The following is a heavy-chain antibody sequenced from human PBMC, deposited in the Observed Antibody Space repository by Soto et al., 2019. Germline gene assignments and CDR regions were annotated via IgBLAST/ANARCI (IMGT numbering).Heavy chain of an antibody. Sequence: SETLSLTCTVSGGSISSGGYYWSWIRQHPGKGLEWIGYIYYSGSTYYNPSLKSRVTISVDTSKNQFSLKLSSVTAADTAVYYCARSRSIAAAGNLSIWFDPWGQGTLVTVSS. D-gene: IGHD6-13*01. CDR3: ARSRSIAAAGNLSIWFDP. CDR1: GGSISSGGYY. V-gene: IGHV4-31*03. J-gene: IGHJ5*02. CDR2: IYYSGST.